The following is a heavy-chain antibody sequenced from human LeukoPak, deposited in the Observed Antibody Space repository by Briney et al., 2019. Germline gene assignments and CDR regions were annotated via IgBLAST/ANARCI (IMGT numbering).Heavy chain of an antibody. D-gene: IGHD6-13*01. CDR1: GFTFSSYG. V-gene: IGHV3-30*02. CDR3: AKVGGFYSSSWYNWFDP. J-gene: IGHJ5*02. Sequence: PGGSLRLSCAASGFTFSSYGMHWVRQAPGKGLKWVAFIRYDGSNKYYADSVKGRFTISRDNPKNTLYLQMNSLRAEDTAVYYCAKVGGFYSSSWYNWFDPWGQGTLVTVSS. CDR2: IRYDGSNK.